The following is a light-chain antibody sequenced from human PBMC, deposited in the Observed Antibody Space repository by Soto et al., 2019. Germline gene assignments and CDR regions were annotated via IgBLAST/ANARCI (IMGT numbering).Light chain of an antibody. V-gene: IGLV3-21*02. CDR2: DDS. J-gene: IGLJ2*01. CDR3: QVWDPSSDPSVV. CDR1: KVGAKS. Sequence: SYVVTQPPSVSVAPGQTARITCGGNKVGAKSVHWYQQKPGQAPVLVVYDDSDRPSGIPERVSGSNSGNTATLTISRVEAGDEADYYCQVWDPSSDPSVVFGGGTKLTVL.